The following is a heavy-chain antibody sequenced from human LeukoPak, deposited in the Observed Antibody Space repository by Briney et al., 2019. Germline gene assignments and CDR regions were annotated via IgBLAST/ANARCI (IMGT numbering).Heavy chain of an antibody. CDR3: ARVAIAVAAPIDY. CDR1: GGPFSGYY. CDR2: INHSGST. J-gene: IGHJ4*02. V-gene: IGHV4-34*01. Sequence: SETLSLTCAVYGGPFSGYYWSWIRQPPGKGLEWIGEINHSGSTNYNPSLKSRVTISVDTSKNQFSLKLSSVTAADTAVYYCARVAIAVAAPIDYWGQGTLVTVSS. D-gene: IGHD6-19*01.